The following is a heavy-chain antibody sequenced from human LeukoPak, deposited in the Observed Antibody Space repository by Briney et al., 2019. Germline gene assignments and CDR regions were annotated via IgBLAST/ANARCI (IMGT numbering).Heavy chain of an antibody. Sequence: SETLSLTCTVSGGSISSGSYYWSWIRQPAGKGLEWIGRIYTSGSTNYNPSLKSRVTISVDTSKNQFSLKLSSVTAADTAVYYCASHEATYCGGDCYSGWYFDLWGRGTLVTVSS. D-gene: IGHD2-21*02. V-gene: IGHV4-61*02. CDR1: GGSISSGSYY. CDR3: ASHEATYCGGDCYSGWYFDL. J-gene: IGHJ2*01. CDR2: IYTSGST.